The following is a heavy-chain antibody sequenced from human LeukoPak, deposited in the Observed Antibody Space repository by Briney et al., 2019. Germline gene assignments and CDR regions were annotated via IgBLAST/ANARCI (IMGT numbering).Heavy chain of an antibody. D-gene: IGHD6-19*01. J-gene: IGHJ4*02. CDR1: AGSISSSNW. V-gene: IGHV4-4*02. CDR3: ARRYSSGWPFDY. Sequence: SQTLSLTYAVAAGSISSSNWWSWVRQPPGKGLEWIGEIYHSGSTNYNPSLKSRVTISVDKSKNQFSLKLSSVTAADTAVYYCARRYSSGWPFDYWGQGTLVTVSS. CDR2: IYHSGST.